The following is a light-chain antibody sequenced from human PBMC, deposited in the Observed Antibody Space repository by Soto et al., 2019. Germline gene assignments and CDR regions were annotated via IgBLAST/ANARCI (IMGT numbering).Light chain of an antibody. CDR3: QQSYSTPDT. Sequence: DLQMTQSPSSLSASVGDRVTITCRASQSISSYLNWYQQKPGKAPKLLIYAASSLQSGVPSRFSGSGSGTDFTLTISSLQPEDFATYYCQQSYSTPDTFGQWTKLEIK. CDR1: QSISSY. V-gene: IGKV1-39*01. CDR2: AAS. J-gene: IGKJ2*01.